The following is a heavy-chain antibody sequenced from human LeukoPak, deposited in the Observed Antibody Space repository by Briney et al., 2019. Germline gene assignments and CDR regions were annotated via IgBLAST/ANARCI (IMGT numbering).Heavy chain of an antibody. Sequence: GGPLRLSCAASGFTFSRYAMSWLRQAPGKGLEWVSTISGSGDGTYYVDSVKGRFTISRDNSKTTLYLQMNSLRAEDTAIYYCAKGFSVVAATPVFDYWGQGTLVTVSS. J-gene: IGHJ4*02. CDR3: AKGFSVVAATPVFDY. V-gene: IGHV3-23*01. D-gene: IGHD2-15*01. CDR2: ISGSGDGT. CDR1: GFTFSRYA.